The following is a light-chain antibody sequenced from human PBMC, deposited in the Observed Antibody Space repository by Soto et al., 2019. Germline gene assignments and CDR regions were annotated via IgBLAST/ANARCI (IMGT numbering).Light chain of an antibody. Sequence: SYELTQPPSVSVSPGQTASITCSGNKLGDKYACWYQQKQGQAPVLVIYQDNKRPAGIPERFSGSNSGNTATLTIRGTQAMDEADYYCPAWDTNTVVFGGGTKLTVL. V-gene: IGLV3-1*01. J-gene: IGLJ2*01. CDR2: QDN. CDR3: PAWDTNTVV. CDR1: KLGDKY.